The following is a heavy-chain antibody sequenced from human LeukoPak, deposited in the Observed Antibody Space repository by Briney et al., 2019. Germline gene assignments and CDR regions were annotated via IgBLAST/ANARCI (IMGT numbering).Heavy chain of an antibody. V-gene: IGHV3-23*01. CDR3: AKDLNYGFDS. D-gene: IGHD3-10*01. CDR2: ISGSGDKT. CDR1: GFAFRTYA. J-gene: IGHJ4*02. Sequence: GGSLGLSCAASGFAFRTYAMSWVRQAPGKGLEGVSAISGSGDKTFYAESVRGRFTISRDNSKNTLYLQMNSLRAEDTAVYYCAKDLNYGFDSWGQGTLVTVSS.